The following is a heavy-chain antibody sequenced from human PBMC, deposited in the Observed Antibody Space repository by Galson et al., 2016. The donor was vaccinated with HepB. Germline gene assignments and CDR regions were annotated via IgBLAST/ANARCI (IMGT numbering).Heavy chain of an antibody. CDR2: VIPIFGTA. CDR1: GGTFGSYA. J-gene: IGHJ4*02. V-gene: IGHV1-69*13. Sequence: SVKVSCKASGGTFGSYAISWVRQAPGQGLEWMGGVIPIFGTANYAQKFQGRVTITADESTSTAYMELSSLRSEDTAVYYCARDSATVSPEIRDYSAYWGQGTLVTVSS. D-gene: IGHD4-11*01. CDR3: ARDSATVSPEIRDYSAY.